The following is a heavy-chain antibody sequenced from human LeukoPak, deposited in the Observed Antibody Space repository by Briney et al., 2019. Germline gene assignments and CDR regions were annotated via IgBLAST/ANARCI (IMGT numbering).Heavy chain of an antibody. V-gene: IGHV4-34*01. D-gene: IGHD1-26*01. CDR2: INHSGST. CDR1: DGSITSDGYS. Sequence: KPSETLSLTCAVSDGSITSDGYSWSWIRQPPGKGLEWIGEINHSGSTNYNPSLKSRVTISVDTSKNQFSLKLSSVTAADTAVYYCARRGEELLSPALNFDYWGQGTLVTVSS. J-gene: IGHJ4*02. CDR3: ARRGEELLSPALNFDY.